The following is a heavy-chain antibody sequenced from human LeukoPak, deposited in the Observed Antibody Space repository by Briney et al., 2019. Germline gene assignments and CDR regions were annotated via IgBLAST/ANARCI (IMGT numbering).Heavy chain of an antibody. J-gene: IGHJ4*02. CDR2: IYTSGST. CDR1: GGSISSYY. V-gene: IGHV4-4*07. D-gene: IGHD4-23*01. CDR3: ARDPTTVVTLPYYFDF. Sequence: SETLSLTCTVSGGSISSYYWSWIRQPAGKGLEWIGRIYTSGSTNYNPSLKSRVTISVDKSKNQFSLKLSSVTAADTGVYYCARDPTTVVTLPYYFDFWGQGTQVTVSS.